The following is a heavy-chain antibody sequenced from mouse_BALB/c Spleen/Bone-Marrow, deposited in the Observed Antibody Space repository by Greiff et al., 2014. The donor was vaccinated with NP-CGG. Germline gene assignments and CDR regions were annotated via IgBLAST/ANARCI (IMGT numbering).Heavy chain of an antibody. CDR3: ARMITTRGFDY. V-gene: IGHV1S81*02. CDR2: LNPSNGHT. D-gene: IGHD2-4*01. Sequence: QVQLQQSGAELLKPGTSVKLSCKASGYTFTRYWMHWVKQRPGQGLEWIGELNPSNGHTNYNGKFKNKATVTVDKSSSTAYMQLSSLTSEDSAVYYCARMITTRGFDYWGQGTPLTVSS. CDR1: GYTFTRYW. J-gene: IGHJ2*01.